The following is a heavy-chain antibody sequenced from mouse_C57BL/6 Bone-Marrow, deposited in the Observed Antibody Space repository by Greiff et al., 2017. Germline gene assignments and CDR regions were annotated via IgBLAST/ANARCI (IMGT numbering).Heavy chain of an antibody. Sequence: EVQLVESGGGLVKPGGSLKLSCAASGFTFSDYGMHWVRQAPEKGLEWVAYIGSGSSTIYYADTVKGRFTISRDNAKNTLFLQITSLRSEDTAMYYCARWSPFAYWGQGTLVTVSA. J-gene: IGHJ3*01. CDR2: IGSGSSTI. CDR3: ARWSPFAY. V-gene: IGHV5-17*01. D-gene: IGHD1-1*02. CDR1: GFTFSDYG.